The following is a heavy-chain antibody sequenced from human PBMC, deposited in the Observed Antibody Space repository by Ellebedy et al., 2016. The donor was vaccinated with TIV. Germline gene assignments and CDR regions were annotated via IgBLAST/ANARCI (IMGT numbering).Heavy chain of an antibody. CDR2: IIPIFGTA. CDR3: ASLGYCSGGSCPD. D-gene: IGHD2-15*01. CDR1: GGAFSSNT. V-gene: IGHV1-69*13. Sequence: AASVKVSCKASGGAFSSNTISWVRQAPGQGLEWMGGIIPIFGTAKYAQRFQGRVTITADESTTTIYMELSNLRSEYTAVYNCASLGYCSGGSCPDWGQGTLVTVSS. J-gene: IGHJ4*02.